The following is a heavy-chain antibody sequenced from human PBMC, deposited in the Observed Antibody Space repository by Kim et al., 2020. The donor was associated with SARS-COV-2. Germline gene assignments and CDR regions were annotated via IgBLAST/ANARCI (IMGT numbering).Heavy chain of an antibody. J-gene: IGHJ6*02. D-gene: IGHD3-3*01. V-gene: IGHV1-69*13. CDR3: ARGFWIGYPYYYGMDV. Sequence: SVKVSCKGSVGTFSSYAISWVRQAPGQGLEWGGGIRPIFGTENDAQKFQGRVRITADESTSTAYMELCSLRSEDTGVYYCARGFWIGYPYYYGMDVWGQGTTVTVAS. CDR2: IRPIFGTE. CDR1: VGTFSSYA.